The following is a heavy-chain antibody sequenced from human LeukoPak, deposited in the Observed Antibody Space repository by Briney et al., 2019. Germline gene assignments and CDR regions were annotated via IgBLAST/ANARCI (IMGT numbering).Heavy chain of an antibody. D-gene: IGHD3-22*01. V-gene: IGHV1-2*02. CDR3: VRVGVVRSGDFPEWSY. CDR2: INPTRGGT. J-gene: IGHJ4*02. CDR1: LYTFISYY. Sequence: ASVKVSCKDSLYTFISYYIYWVREAPGQGREWVGWINPTRGGTNYAHKFQGRVTLTRHTPTSTPHIERSRLRSVETRVYYCVRVGVVRSGDFPEWSYWGEGTLVTVSS.